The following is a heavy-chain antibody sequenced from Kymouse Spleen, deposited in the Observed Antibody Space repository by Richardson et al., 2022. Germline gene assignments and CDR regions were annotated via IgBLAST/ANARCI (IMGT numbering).Heavy chain of an antibody. Sequence: EVQLVESGGGLVKPGGSLRLSCAASGFTFSSYSMNWVRQAPGKGLEWVSSISSSSSYIYYADSVKGRFTISRDNAKNSLYLQMNSLRAEDTAVYYCARDRDGPELELLYYGMDVWGQGTTVTVSS. D-gene: IGHD1-7*01. CDR1: GFTFSSYS. V-gene: IGHV3-21*03. CDR2: ISSSSSYI. CDR3: ARDRDGPELELLYYGMDV. J-gene: IGHJ6*02.